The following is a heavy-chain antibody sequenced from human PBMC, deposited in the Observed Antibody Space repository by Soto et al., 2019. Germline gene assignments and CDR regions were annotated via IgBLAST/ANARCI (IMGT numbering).Heavy chain of an antibody. Sequence: SETLSLTCTVSGGSISSYYWSWIRQPPGKGLEWIGCIYYSGSTNYNPSLKSRVTISVDTSKNQFSLKLSSVTAADTAVYYFARDPIAVAGNNWFDPWGQGTLVTVSS. CDR3: ARDPIAVAGNNWFDP. V-gene: IGHV4-59*12. J-gene: IGHJ5*02. CDR2: IYYSGST. CDR1: GGSISSYY. D-gene: IGHD6-19*01.